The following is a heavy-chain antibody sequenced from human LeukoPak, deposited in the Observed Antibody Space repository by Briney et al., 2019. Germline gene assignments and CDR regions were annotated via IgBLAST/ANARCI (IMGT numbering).Heavy chain of an antibody. D-gene: IGHD5-24*01. CDR1: GYTFTGYY. Sequence: ASVKVSCKASGYTFTGYYMHWVRQAPGQGLEWMGWINPNSGGTNYAQKFQGRVTMTRDTSTSTAYMELSRLRSDDTAVYYCARVRRDGYNSAFDIWGQGTMVTVSS. J-gene: IGHJ3*02. CDR2: INPNSGGT. CDR3: ARVRRDGYNSAFDI. V-gene: IGHV1-2*02.